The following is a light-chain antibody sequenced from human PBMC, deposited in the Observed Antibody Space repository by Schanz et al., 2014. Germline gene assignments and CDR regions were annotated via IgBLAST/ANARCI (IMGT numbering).Light chain of an antibody. CDR3: CTYAGTIPVV. Sequence: QSALTQPAPVSGSPGQSITISCSGSSSDIGSYALVSWYQQHPGKAPKFIIYEGNKRPSGVSNRFSGSKYGNTASLTISGLQAEDEAHYYCCTYAGTIPVVFGTGTKLTVL. CDR1: SSDIGSYAL. CDR2: EGN. J-gene: IGLJ2*01. V-gene: IGLV2-23*01.